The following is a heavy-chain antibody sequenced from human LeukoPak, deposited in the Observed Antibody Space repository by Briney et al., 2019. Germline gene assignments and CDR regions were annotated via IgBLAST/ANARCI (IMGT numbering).Heavy chain of an antibody. J-gene: IGHJ4*02. CDR1: GYTFTSYA. CDR2: INTNTGNP. D-gene: IGHD5-18*01. Sequence: ASVKVSCKASGYTFTSYAMNWVRQAPRQGLEWMGWINTNTGNPTYAQGFTGRFVFSLDTSVSTAYLQISSLKAEDTVVYYCAKHLGQIRTAMVEWGQGTLVTVSS. CDR3: AKHLGQIRTAMVE. V-gene: IGHV7-4-1*02.